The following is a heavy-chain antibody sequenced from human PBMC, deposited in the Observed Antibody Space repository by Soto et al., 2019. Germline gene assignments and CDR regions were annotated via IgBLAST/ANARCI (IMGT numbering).Heavy chain of an antibody. V-gene: IGHV4-39*01. CDR3: ARQSEYYYASGRAAPLYGMDV. Sequence: SETLSLTCPVSGGSIGSISSYWGWIRQPPGKGLEWIGNVYYSGSTYSNPSLKSRLTISADTSKNQFSLKLSSVTAADTAVYFCARQSEYYYASGRAAPLYGMDVWGQGTTVTVSS. CDR1: GGSIGSISSY. J-gene: IGHJ6*02. D-gene: IGHD3-10*01. CDR2: VYYSGST.